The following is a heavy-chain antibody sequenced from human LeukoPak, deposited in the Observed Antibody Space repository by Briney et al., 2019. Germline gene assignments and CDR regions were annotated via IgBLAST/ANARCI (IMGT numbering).Heavy chain of an antibody. CDR2: FSYSGST. CDR1: GGSISTYY. Sequence: PSETLSLTCTVSGGSISTYYWNWLRQPPGKGLEWIGYFSYSGSTNHNPSLKGRVTISGDTSKNQFSLKLSSVTAADTAFYYCVRTYSTSLAFDFWGQGPLSPSPQ. D-gene: IGHD6-6*01. J-gene: IGHJ4*02. V-gene: IGHV4-59*01. CDR3: VRTYSTSLAFDF.